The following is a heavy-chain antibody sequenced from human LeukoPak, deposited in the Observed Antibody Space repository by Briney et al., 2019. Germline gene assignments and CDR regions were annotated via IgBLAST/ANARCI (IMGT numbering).Heavy chain of an antibody. CDR3: AREGDYGDYYYFDY. CDR2: IIPIFGTA. CDR1: GGTFSSYA. J-gene: IGHJ4*02. Sequence: SVKVSCKASGGTFSSYAISWVRQAHGQGLEWMGRIIPIFGTANYAQKFQGRVTITTDESTSTAYMELSSLRSEDTAVYYCAREGDYGDYYYFDYWGQGTLVTVSS. V-gene: IGHV1-69*05. D-gene: IGHD4-17*01.